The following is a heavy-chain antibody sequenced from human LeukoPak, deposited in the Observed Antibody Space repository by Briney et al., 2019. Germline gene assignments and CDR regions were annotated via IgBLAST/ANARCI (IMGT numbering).Heavy chain of an antibody. J-gene: IGHJ4*02. CDR2: IYPADSDT. CDR3: ARRYCSGGTCYFDY. D-gene: IGHD2-15*01. CDR1: GYTFTSSW. Sequence: GESLKISCQVSGYTFTSSWIGWLRQMPGKGLEWMGIIYPADSDTRYKPSFEGQVTISADKSISTAYLQWSSLKASDTAMYYCARRYCSGGTCYFDYWGQGTLVTVSS. V-gene: IGHV5-51*01.